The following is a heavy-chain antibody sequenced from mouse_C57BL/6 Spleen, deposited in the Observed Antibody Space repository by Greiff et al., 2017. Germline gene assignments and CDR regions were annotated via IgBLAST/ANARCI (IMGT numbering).Heavy chain of an antibody. CDR3: ARDYYGSSEGWFAY. Sequence: VQLQQSGPELVKPGASVKISCKASGYAFSSSWMNWVKQRPGKGLEWIGRIYPGDGDTNYNGKFKGKATLTADKSSSTAYMQLSSLTSEDSAVYFCARDYYGSSEGWFAYWGQGTLVTVSA. V-gene: IGHV1-82*01. CDR2: IYPGDGDT. D-gene: IGHD1-1*01. CDR1: GYAFSSSW. J-gene: IGHJ3*01.